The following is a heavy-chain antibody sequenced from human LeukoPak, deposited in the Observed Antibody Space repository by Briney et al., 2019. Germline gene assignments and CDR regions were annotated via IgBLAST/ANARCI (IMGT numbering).Heavy chain of an antibody. D-gene: IGHD2-21*02. Sequence: SETLSLTCTVSGDSMSDYFWTWIRQPPGKGLEWIGYAADSGSTNYNPSLKSRVTISVDTSKNQFSLKLSSVTAADTAVYYCARGSGYCGGDCYSRFDPWGQGTLVTVSS. CDR1: GDSMSDYF. CDR3: ARGSGYCGGDCYSRFDP. J-gene: IGHJ5*02. V-gene: IGHV4-59*01. CDR2: AADSGST.